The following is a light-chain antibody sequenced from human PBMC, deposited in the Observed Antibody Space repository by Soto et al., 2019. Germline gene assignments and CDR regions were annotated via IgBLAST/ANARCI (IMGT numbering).Light chain of an antibody. CDR1: LDINRW. J-gene: IGKJ5*01. Sequence: DIQMTQSPSSVSVSVGDRVTITCRASLDINRWLAWYQVRPGKPPKLLIAGAFVLQSGVPSRFSGSGYGTDFALTIDNLQPEDFAAYYCQQADSYPITFGQGTRLE. V-gene: IGKV1-12*01. CDR3: QQADSYPIT. CDR2: GAF.